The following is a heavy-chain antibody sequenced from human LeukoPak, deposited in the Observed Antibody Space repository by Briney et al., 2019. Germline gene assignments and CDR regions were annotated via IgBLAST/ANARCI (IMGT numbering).Heavy chain of an antibody. CDR2: IYYSGST. CDR3: ARSLGPQWWWFDP. Sequence: PSETLSLTCTVSGGSISSSSYYWGWIRQPPGKGLEWIGSIYYSGSTYYNPSLKSRVTISVDTSKNQFSLKLSSVTAADTAVYYCARSLGPQWWWFDPWGQGTLVTVSS. D-gene: IGHD2-15*01. CDR1: GGSISSSSYY. V-gene: IGHV4-39*07. J-gene: IGHJ5*02.